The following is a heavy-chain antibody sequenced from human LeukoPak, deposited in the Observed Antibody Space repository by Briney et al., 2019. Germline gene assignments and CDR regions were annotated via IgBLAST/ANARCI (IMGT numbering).Heavy chain of an antibody. Sequence: GGSLRLSCAASGFTFSSYSMNWVRQAPGKGLEWVSPISSSSSYIYYADSVKGRFTISRDNAKNSLYLQMNSLRAEDTAVYYCAREGGSSWYEVGYWGQGTLVTVSS. J-gene: IGHJ4*02. V-gene: IGHV3-21*01. CDR2: ISSSSSYI. D-gene: IGHD6-13*01. CDR1: GFTFSSYS. CDR3: AREGGSSWYEVGY.